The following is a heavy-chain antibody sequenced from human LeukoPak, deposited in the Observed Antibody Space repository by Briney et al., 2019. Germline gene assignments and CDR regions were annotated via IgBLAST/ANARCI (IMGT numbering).Heavy chain of an antibody. CDR2: ISAYNGNT. V-gene: IGHV1-18*01. CDR3: ARDSGLSGGSWPLDY. J-gene: IGHJ4*02. CDR1: GYTFTSYG. D-gene: IGHD2-15*01. Sequence: ASVKVSCKASGYTFTSYGISWVRQAPGQGLEWMGWISAYNGNTNNAQKLQGRVTMTTDTSTSTAYMELRSLRSDDTAVYDCARDSGLSGGSWPLDYWGQGTLVTVSS.